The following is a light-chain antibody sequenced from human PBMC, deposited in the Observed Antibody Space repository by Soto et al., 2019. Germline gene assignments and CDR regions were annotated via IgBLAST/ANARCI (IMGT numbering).Light chain of an antibody. V-gene: IGKV3-15*01. Sequence: EIVMTQSPATLSVSQGERATLSCRASQSVSSNLAWYQQKPGQAPRLLIYGASTRATGIPARFSGSGSGTEFILTISSLQSEDFAAYYCQQYNNWPRTFGQGTKVEIK. CDR2: GAS. CDR1: QSVSSN. CDR3: QQYNNWPRT. J-gene: IGKJ1*01.